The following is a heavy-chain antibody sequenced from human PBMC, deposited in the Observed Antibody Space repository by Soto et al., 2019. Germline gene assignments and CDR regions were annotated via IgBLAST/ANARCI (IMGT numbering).Heavy chain of an antibody. CDR1: GYTFTSYA. CDR2: INAGNGNT. J-gene: IGHJ4*02. CDR3: ARVLGIAAAGPYYFDY. V-gene: IGHV1-3*01. D-gene: IGHD6-13*01. Sequence: QVPLVQSGAEVKKPGASVKVSCKASGYTFTSYAMHWVRQAPGQRLEWMGWINAGNGNTKYSQKFQGRVTITRDTSASTAYMELRSLRSEDTAVYYCARVLGIAAAGPYYFDYWGQGTLVTVSS.